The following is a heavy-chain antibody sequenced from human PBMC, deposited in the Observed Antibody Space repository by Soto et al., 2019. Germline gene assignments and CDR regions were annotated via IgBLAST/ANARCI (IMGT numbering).Heavy chain of an antibody. CDR1: CGSRGSYY. CDR2: VFYTGRA. CDR3: ARDGDGRMTTNPYYYNGMDV. D-gene: IGHD4-4*01. V-gene: IGHV4-59*01. J-gene: IGHJ6*02. Sequence: SETLSRTCTVSCGSRGSYYWSWIRQPPGKGLDWIGYVFYTGRANYNASLKSRVSISLDTSNYQFSLKLSSVTAADTAVYYCARDGDGRMTTNPYYYNGMDVWRPGTTVIVSS.